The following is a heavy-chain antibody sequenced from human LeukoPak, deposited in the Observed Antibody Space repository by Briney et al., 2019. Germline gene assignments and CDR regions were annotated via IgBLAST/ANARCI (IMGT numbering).Heavy chain of an antibody. Sequence: SQTLSLTCTVSGGSISSGDYYWSWVRQPPGKGLEWIGYIYYSGSTYYNPSLKSRVTISVDTSKNQFSLKLSSVTAADTAVYYCARDGLAVAGLDYWGQGTLVTVSS. V-gene: IGHV4-30-4*01. CDR2: IYYSGST. CDR1: GGSISSGDYY. D-gene: IGHD6-19*01. CDR3: ARDGLAVAGLDY. J-gene: IGHJ4*02.